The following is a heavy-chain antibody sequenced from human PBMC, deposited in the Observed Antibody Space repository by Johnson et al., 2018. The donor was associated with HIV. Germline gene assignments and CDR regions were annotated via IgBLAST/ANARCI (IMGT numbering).Heavy chain of an antibody. Sequence: MHLVESGGGVVQPGRSLRLSCAASGFTFSSYAMHWVRQAPGKGLEWVAVISYDGSNKYYADSVKGRFTISRDNSKNTLYLQMNSLRAEDTAVYYCARDQGGNHNAFDIWGQGTMVTVSS. V-gene: IGHV3-30*04. CDR3: ARDQGGNHNAFDI. CDR1: GFTFSSYA. CDR2: ISYDGSNK. D-gene: IGHD1-14*01. J-gene: IGHJ3*02.